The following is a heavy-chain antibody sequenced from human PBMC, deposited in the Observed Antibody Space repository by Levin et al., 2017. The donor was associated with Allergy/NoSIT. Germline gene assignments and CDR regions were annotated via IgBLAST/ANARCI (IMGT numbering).Heavy chain of an antibody. CDR2: INPNSGDT. CDR3: ASYGSGSFDS. D-gene: IGHD3-10*01. CDR1: GYSFTGYY. V-gene: IGHV1-2*06. Sequence: ASVKVSCKASGYSFTGYYMHWVRQAPGQGLEWMGRINPNSGDTNYAQKFQGRVSMTRDTSISTAYMELTGLRSDDTAMYYCASYGSGSFDSWGQGTLVTVSS. J-gene: IGHJ4*02.